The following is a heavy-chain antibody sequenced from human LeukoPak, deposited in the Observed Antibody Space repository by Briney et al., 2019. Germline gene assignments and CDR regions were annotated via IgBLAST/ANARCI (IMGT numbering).Heavy chain of an antibody. Sequence: SETLSLTCSVSGGSINSNGYYWAWIRQPPGKRPEWIGSIFYSGSTHYNPSLQSRITISADTPKGQFSLKLSSVTAADTAVYYCARQGVGATDFWGQGSLVTVSS. CDR1: GGSINSNGYY. CDR2: IFYSGST. V-gene: IGHV4-39*01. CDR3: ARQGVGATDF. D-gene: IGHD1-26*01. J-gene: IGHJ4*02.